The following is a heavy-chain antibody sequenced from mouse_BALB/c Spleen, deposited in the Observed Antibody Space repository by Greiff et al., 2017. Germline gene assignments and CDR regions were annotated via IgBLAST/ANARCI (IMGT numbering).Heavy chain of an antibody. D-gene: IGHD2-4*01. Sequence: DVHLVESGGDLVKPGGSLKLSCAASGFTFSSYGMSWVRQTPDKRLEWVATISSGGSYTYYPDSVKGRFTISRDNAKNTLYLQMSSLKSEDTAMYYCARRDYDGYWGQGTTLTVSS. CDR3: ARRDYDGY. CDR2: ISSGGSYT. J-gene: IGHJ2*01. CDR1: GFTFSSYG. V-gene: IGHV5-6*01.